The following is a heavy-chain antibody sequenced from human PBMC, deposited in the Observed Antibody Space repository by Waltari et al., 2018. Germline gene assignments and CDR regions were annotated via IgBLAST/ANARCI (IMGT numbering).Heavy chain of an antibody. CDR3: AGRQLVNY. J-gene: IGHJ4*02. V-gene: IGHV3-30-3*01. CDR2: ISYDGSNK. Sequence: QVQLVESGGGVVQPGRSLRLSCAASGFTFRSYAMHWVRQAPGKGLEWVAVISYDGSNKYYADSVKGRFTISRDNSKNTLYLQMNSLRAEDTAVYYCAGRQLVNYWGQGTLVTVSS. CDR1: GFTFRSYA. D-gene: IGHD6-13*01.